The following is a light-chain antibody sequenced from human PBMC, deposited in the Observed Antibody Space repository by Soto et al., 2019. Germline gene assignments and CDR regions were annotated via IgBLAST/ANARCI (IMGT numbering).Light chain of an antibody. CDR2: DVS. CDR1: SSDVGGYDY. V-gene: IGLV2-14*03. Sequence: QSALTQPASVSGSPGQSITISCTGTSSDVGGYDYVSWYQQHPGKAPKLVIFDVSNRPSGVSHRFSGSKSDNTASLTISGLQAEDEADYYCTSHTNNSVVFGGGTRSPS. CDR3: TSHTNNSVV. J-gene: IGLJ2*01.